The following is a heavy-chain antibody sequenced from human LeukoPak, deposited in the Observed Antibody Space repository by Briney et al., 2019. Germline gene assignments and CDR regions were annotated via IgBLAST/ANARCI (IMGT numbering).Heavy chain of an antibody. Sequence: GGSLRLSCAASGFTFSSYVMNWVRQAPGKGLEWVANIKPDGSEKDYVDSLKGRFTISRDNAKNSLHLQVNSLRAEDTAVYYCARFGVPYGVDVWGQGTTVTVSS. CDR3: ARFGVPYGVDV. D-gene: IGHD3-16*01. CDR1: GFTFSSYV. V-gene: IGHV3-7*04. J-gene: IGHJ6*02. CDR2: IKPDGSEK.